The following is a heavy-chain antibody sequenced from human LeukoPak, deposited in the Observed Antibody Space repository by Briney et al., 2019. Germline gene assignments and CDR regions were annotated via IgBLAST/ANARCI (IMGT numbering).Heavy chain of an antibody. Sequence: SETRSLTCTVYASSVTDYYWSWIRQSPGKGLEWISYTHHIGNSDYNPSLRGRVTTSLDTSKDQFSLNLTSVTATDPAVYYCTGGHWGIQSWRQRTLVTVSS. CDR3: TGGHWGIQS. J-gene: IGHJ5*02. V-gene: IGHV4-59*02. D-gene: IGHD7-27*01. CDR2: THHIGNS. CDR1: ASSVTDYY.